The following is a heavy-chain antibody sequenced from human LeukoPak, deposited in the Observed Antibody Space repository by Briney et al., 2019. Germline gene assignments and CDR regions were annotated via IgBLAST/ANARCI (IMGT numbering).Heavy chain of an antibody. CDR2: IKQDGSEK. Sequence: PGGSLRLSCAASGFTFSSYWMSWVRQAPGKGLEWVANIKQDGSEKYYVDSVKGRFTISRDNAKNSLYLQMNSLRAEDTAVYYCARDRVSLFRGVTSYSMDVWGQGTTVTVSS. V-gene: IGHV3-7*05. D-gene: IGHD3-10*01. CDR1: GFTFSSYW. CDR3: ARDRVSLFRGVTSYSMDV. J-gene: IGHJ6*02.